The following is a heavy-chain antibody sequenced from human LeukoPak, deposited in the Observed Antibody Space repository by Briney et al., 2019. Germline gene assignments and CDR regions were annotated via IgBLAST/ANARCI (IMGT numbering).Heavy chain of an antibody. CDR3: ARDKEQWLVEKVFDY. CDR1: GYTFTGYY. V-gene: IGHV1-2*04. CDR2: INPNSGGT. J-gene: IGHJ4*02. Sequence: ASVKVSCKASGYTFTGYYMHWVRQAPGQGLEWMGWINPNSGGTNYAQKFQGWVTMTRDTSISTAYMELSRLRSDDTAVYYCARDKEQWLVEKVFDYWGQGTLVTVSS. D-gene: IGHD6-19*01.